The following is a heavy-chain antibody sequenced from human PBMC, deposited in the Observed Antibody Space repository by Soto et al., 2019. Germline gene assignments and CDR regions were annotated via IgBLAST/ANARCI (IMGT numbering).Heavy chain of an antibody. CDR3: ASLGLGDYDIRPFDY. Sequence: GGSLRLSCAASGFTFSSYGMHWVRQAPGKGLEWVAVIWYDGSNKYYADSVKGRFTISRDNSKNTLYLQMNSLRAEDTAVYYCASLGLGDYDIRPFDYWGQGTLVTVSS. CDR1: GFTFSSYG. J-gene: IGHJ4*02. D-gene: IGHD4-17*01. CDR2: IWYDGSNK. V-gene: IGHV3-33*01.